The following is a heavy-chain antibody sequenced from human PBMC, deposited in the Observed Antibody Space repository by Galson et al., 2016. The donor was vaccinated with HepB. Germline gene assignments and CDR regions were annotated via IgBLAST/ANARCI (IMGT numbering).Heavy chain of an antibody. CDR1: GFIFNSYS. D-gene: IGHD6-19*01. J-gene: IGHJ4*02. CDR2: ISSSSNSM. CDR3: VKGAGTIDY. V-gene: IGHV3-48*02. Sequence: SLRLSCAASGFIFNSYSMNWVRQAPGKGLEWISYISSSSNSMYYADSVKGRFTISRDNAKNSLYLQMNSLRDEDTAVYYCVKGAGTIDYWGQGTLVTVPS.